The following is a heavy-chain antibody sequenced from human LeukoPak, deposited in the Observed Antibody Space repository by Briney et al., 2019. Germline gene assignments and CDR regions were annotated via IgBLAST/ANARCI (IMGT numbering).Heavy chain of an antibody. CDR2: MYTSGST. CDR3: AGHKGYQLLSRGFRFDP. V-gene: IGHV4-4*09. D-gene: IGHD2-2*01. CDR1: GGSISSYY. J-gene: IGHJ5*02. Sequence: SETLSLTCTVSGGSISSYYWSWIRQPPGKGLEWIGYMYTSGSTNYNPSLKSRVTISVDTSKNQFSLKLSSVTAADTAVYYCAGHKGYQLLSRGFRFDPWGQGTLVTVSS.